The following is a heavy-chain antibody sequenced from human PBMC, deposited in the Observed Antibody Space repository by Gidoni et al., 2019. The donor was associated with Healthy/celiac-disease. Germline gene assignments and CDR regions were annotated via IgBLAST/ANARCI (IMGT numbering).Heavy chain of an antibody. V-gene: IGHV3-30-3*01. D-gene: IGHD1-26*01. Sequence: QVQLVESGGGVVQPGRSLRFSCAASGFTFSSYAMHWVRQAPGKGLEWVAVISYDGSNKYYADSVKGRFTISRDNSKNTLYLQMNSLRAEDTAVYYCARVFRVGATFFDYWGQGTLVTVSS. CDR3: ARVFRVGATFFDY. CDR1: GFTFSSYA. CDR2: ISYDGSNK. J-gene: IGHJ4*02.